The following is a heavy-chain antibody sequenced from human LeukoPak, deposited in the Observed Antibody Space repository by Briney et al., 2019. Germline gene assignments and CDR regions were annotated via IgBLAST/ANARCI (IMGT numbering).Heavy chain of an antibody. CDR3: TTAPPLETATT. D-gene: IGHD5-24*01. V-gene: IGHV3-15*01. Sequence: GGSLRLPCAASGFTFSNAWMSWVRQAPGKGLEWVGHIKSKTDGGTTDYAAPVKGGFTISRDDSKNTLYLQMNSLKTEDTAVYYCTTAPPLETATTWGQGTLVTVSS. CDR2: IKSKTDGGTT. J-gene: IGHJ5*02. CDR1: GFTFSNAW.